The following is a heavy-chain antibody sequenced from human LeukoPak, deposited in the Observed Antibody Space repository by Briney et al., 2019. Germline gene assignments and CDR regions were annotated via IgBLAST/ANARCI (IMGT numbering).Heavy chain of an antibody. CDR3: AKSSSSYYDTSGYLDY. CDR1: GFTFTDTY. V-gene: IGHV3-11*04. CDR2: ISPSGTDI. J-gene: IGHJ4*02. D-gene: IGHD3-22*01. Sequence: GGSLRLSCAVSGFTFTDTYMTWIRQAPGKGLESLSYISPSGTDISYADSVKGRFTISRDNAKISLYLQMNSLRAEDTAVYYCAKSSSSYYDTSGYLDYWGQGTLVTVSS.